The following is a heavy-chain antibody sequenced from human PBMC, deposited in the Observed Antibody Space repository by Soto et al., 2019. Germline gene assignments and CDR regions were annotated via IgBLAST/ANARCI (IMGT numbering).Heavy chain of an antibody. CDR2: ISTSSSPR. D-gene: IGHD3-16*01. V-gene: IGHV3-48*02. Sequence: WIHQPPGKGLEWVAYISTSSSPRYYADSVKGRFTISRDNDRKSIYLEMSSLRDEDTAIYYCARDDIQYYDSDGRHAGWGPRTLVTVSS. J-gene: IGHJ4*02. CDR3: ARDDIQYYDSDGRHAG.